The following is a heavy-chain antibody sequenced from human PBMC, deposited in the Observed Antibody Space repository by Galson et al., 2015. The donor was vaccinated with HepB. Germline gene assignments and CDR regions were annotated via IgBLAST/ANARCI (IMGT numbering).Heavy chain of an antibody. Sequence: SLRLSCAASGFTFSNAWMSWVRQAPGKGLEWVGRIKSKTDGGTTDYAAPVKGRFTISRDDSKNTLYLQMNSLKTEDTAVYYCTTGLWFGELLWSWPLPIDYWGQGTLVTVSS. D-gene: IGHD3-10*01. V-gene: IGHV3-15*01. CDR3: TTGLWFGELLWSWPLPIDY. J-gene: IGHJ4*02. CDR2: IKSKTDGGTT. CDR1: GFTFSNAW.